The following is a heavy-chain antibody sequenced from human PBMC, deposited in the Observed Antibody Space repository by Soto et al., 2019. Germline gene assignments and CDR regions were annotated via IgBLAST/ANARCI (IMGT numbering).Heavy chain of an antibody. CDR2: FYNGVTP. Sequence: QVQLQASVPGLVTPSQTLSLKCIVSGGSISIVGYSSICIRQHPGKGLQWIGYFYNGVTPHYNPSLRSAATISTDTSKNQFSLKLTSLTAADTSIYYWAGGAYDCGCQLEHLGQGILVTVSS. CDR3: AGGAYDCGCQLEH. V-gene: IGHV4-31*01. CDR1: GGSISIVGYS. J-gene: IGHJ4*02. D-gene: IGHD1-1*01.